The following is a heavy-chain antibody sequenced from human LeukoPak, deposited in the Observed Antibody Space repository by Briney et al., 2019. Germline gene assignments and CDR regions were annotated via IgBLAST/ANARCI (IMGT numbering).Heavy chain of an antibody. V-gene: IGHV5-51*01. Sequence: GESLKISCKGSGYSFTSYWIGWVRQMPGKGLEWMGIIYPGDSDTRYSPSFQGQVTISADKSISTAYLQWNSLKASDTAMYYCARQDYDFWSGYSRPFDYWGQGTLVTVSS. D-gene: IGHD3-3*01. CDR3: ARQDYDFWSGYSRPFDY. J-gene: IGHJ4*02. CDR1: GYSFTSYW. CDR2: IYPGDSDT.